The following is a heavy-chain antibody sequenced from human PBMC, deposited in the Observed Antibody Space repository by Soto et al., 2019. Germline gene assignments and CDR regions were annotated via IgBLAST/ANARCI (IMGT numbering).Heavy chain of an antibody. CDR2: IYYSGST. Sequence: SETLSLTCTVSGGSVSSGSYYWSWIRQPPGKGLEWIGYIYYSGSTNYNPSLKGRVTMSVDTSKNQFSLKLTSVNTADTAIYYCTRGGDPYKTGHWGQGTLVTVSS. CDR3: TRGGDPYKTGH. D-gene: IGHD2-21*01. J-gene: IGHJ4*02. V-gene: IGHV4-61*01. CDR1: GGSVSSGSYY.